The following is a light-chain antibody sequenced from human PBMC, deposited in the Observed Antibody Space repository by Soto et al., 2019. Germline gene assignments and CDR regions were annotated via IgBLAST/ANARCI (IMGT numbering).Light chain of an antibody. CDR1: ESISTW. CDR2: KAS. V-gene: IGKV1-5*03. CDR3: QQYNSYSYT. J-gene: IGKJ2*01. Sequence: DIQMTQSPSTLSASVGDRVTITCRASESISTWLAWFQQKPGKAPKLLIYKASSLESEVPSRFTGSGSGTDFTLTISSLQPDDLATYYCQQYNSYSYTFGQGTKLEIK.